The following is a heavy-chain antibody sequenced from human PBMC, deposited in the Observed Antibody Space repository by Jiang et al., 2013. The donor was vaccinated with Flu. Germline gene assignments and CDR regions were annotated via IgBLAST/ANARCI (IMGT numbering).Heavy chain of an antibody. CDR2: IYYSGST. V-gene: IGHV4-59*13. CDR3: ARATNSGWFHWFDP. Sequence: PGLVKPSETLSLTCTVSGGSISSYYWSWIRQPPGKGLEWIGYIYYSGSTNYNPSLKSRVTISVDTSKNQFSLKLSSVTAADTAVYYCARATNSGWFHWFDPWGQGTLVTVSS. D-gene: IGHD6-19*01. CDR1: GGSISSYY. J-gene: IGHJ5*02.